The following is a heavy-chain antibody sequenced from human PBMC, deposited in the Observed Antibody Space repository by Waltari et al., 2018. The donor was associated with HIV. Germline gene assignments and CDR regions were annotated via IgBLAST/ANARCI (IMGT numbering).Heavy chain of an antibody. D-gene: IGHD3-3*01. Sequence: QVHLVQSGAEVKKPGASVKVSCKVSGYTLTEFSMHWVRQAPGKGLEWMGGFDHEEGEASYAQKFQGRVTMTEDTSTDTAYMYLSSLGSADTAVHYCATVGTRTLWSGPTSFDIWGQGTMVTVSS. V-gene: IGHV1-24*01. CDR1: GYTLTEFS. CDR2: FDHEEGEA. J-gene: IGHJ3*02. CDR3: ATVGTRTLWSGPTSFDI.